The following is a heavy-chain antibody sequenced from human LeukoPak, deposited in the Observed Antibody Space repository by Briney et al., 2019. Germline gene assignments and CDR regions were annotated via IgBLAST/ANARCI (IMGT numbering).Heavy chain of an antibody. J-gene: IGHJ4*02. V-gene: IGHV1-2*02. Sequence: GASVKVSCKASGYTFTGYYMHWVRQAPGQGLEWMGWISPNSDGTNYAQKFQGRVTMTRDTSISTAYMELSRLRSDDTAVYYCATLGYCSSTSCRWGQGTLVTVSS. CDR2: ISPNSDGT. CDR3: ATLGYCSSTSCR. D-gene: IGHD2-2*01. CDR1: GYTFTGYY.